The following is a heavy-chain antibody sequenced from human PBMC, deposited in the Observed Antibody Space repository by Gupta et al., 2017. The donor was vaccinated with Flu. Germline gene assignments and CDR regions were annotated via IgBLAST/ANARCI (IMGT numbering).Heavy chain of an antibody. CDR2: ISSSGSII. J-gene: IGHJ4*02. D-gene: IGHD2-2*01. V-gene: IGHV3-48*03. CDR3: ARGQTCSSTSCYGPPGDY. Sequence: TWVRQAPGKGLEWVSYISSSGSIIYYADSVKGRFTISRDNTKNSLYLQMNSLRAEDTAVYYCARGQTCSSTSCYGPPGDYWGQGTLVTVSS.